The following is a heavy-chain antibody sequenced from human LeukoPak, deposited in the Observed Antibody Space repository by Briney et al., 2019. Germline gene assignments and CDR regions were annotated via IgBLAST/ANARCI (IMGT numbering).Heavy chain of an antibody. Sequence: GGSLRLSCAASGFTFSGYWMTWVRQAPGKGLEWVSAISGSGGNTYYADSVKGRFTISRDNSKNTLYLQMNSLRAEDTAAYYCARGGILYGMDVWGQGTTVTVSS. D-gene: IGHD6-13*01. V-gene: IGHV3-23*01. CDR2: ISGSGGNT. J-gene: IGHJ6*02. CDR1: GFTFSGYW. CDR3: ARGGILYGMDV.